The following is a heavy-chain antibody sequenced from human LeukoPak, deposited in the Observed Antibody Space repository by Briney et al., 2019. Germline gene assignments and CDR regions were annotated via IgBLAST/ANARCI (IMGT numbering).Heavy chain of an antibody. D-gene: IGHD2-8*01. J-gene: IGHJ5*02. CDR2: ISPNGGAA. CDR1: GYTFTSFD. V-gene: IGHV1-18*04. Sequence: ASVKVSCKASGYTFTSFDITWVRQAPGEGLEWMGWISPNGGAANYAQKLRGRVTMTTDTSTCTASMELRSLRSDDTAVYYCARGSASGTSGINHWGRGTLVTVSS. CDR3: ARGSASGTSGINH.